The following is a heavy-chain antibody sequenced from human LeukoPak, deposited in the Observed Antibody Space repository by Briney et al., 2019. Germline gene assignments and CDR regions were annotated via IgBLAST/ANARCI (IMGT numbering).Heavy chain of an antibody. J-gene: IGHJ4*02. CDR1: GYSISSGYY. D-gene: IGHD3-22*01. CDR3: ARDRYYYDSSGYYLTFDY. Sequence: SETLSLTCTVSGYSISSGYYWGWIRQPPGKGLEWIGSIYHSGSTNYNPSLKSRVTMSVDTSKNQFSLKLSSVTAADTAVYYCARDRYYYDSSGYYLTFDYWGQGTLVTVSS. CDR2: IYHSGST. V-gene: IGHV4-38-2*02.